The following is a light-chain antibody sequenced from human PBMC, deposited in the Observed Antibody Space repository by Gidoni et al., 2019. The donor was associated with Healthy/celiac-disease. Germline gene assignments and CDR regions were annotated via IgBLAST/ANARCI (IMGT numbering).Light chain of an antibody. CDR2: GAS. CDR1: QSVSSY. CDR3: KQYNNWPFT. J-gene: IGKJ4*01. V-gene: IGKV3-15*01. Sequence: EIVMTQSPATLSMSPGERATLSCRASQSVSSYLAWYQQKPGQAPRLLIYGASTRATGIPARFSGSGSGTEFTLTISSLQSEDFAVYYCKQYNNWPFTFGGGTKVEIK.